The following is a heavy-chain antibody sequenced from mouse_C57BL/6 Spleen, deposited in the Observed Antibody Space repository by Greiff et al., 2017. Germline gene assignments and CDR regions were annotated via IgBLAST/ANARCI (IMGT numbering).Heavy chain of an antibody. Sequence: QVQLKQSGAELVRPGASVKLSCKASGYTFTDYYINWVKQRPGQGLEWIARIYPGSGNTYYNEKFKGKATLTAEKSSSTAYMQLSSLTSEDSAVYCCARGEYYAAFAYWGQGTLVTVSA. J-gene: IGHJ3*01. CDR1: GYTFTDYY. CDR2: IYPGSGNT. V-gene: IGHV1-76*01. D-gene: IGHD1-1*01. CDR3: ARGEYYAAFAY.